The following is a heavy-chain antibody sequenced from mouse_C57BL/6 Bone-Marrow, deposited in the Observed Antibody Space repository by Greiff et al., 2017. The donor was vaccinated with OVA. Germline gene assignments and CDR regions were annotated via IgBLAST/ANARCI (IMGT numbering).Heavy chain of an antibody. J-gene: IGHJ2*01. CDR1: GFTFSSYA. Sequence: EVKLMESGEGLVKPGGSLKLSCAASGFTFSSYAMSWVRQTPEKRLEWVAYISSGGDYIYYADTVKGRFTISRDNARNTLYLQMSSLKSEDTAMYYCTRERDLYYFDDWGQGTTLTVSS. V-gene: IGHV5-9-1*02. CDR3: TRERDLYYFDD. D-gene: IGHD3-3*01. CDR2: ISSGGDYI.